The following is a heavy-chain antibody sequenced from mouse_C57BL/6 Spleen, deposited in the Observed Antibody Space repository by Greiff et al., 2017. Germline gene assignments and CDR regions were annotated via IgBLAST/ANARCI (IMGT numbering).Heavy chain of an antibody. V-gene: IGHV1-69*01. CDR1: GYTFTSYW. Sequence: QVQLQQPGAELVMPGASVKLSCKASGYTFTSYWMHWVKQRPGQGLEWIGEIDPSDSYTNYNQQFKGKSTLTVDKSSSSAYMQRSSLTSEDSAVYYCARGDGFPLAYWGQGSLVTVSA. D-gene: IGHD2-3*01. CDR2: IDPSDSYT. CDR3: ARGDGFPLAY. J-gene: IGHJ3*01.